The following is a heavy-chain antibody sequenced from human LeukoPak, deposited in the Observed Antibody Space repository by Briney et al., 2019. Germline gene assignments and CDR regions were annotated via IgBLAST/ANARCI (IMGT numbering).Heavy chain of an antibody. J-gene: IGHJ4*02. CDR3: ARVHFPSRYDSSGFDY. CDR1: GFTFSSYA. CDR2: IYSGGST. D-gene: IGHD3-22*01. V-gene: IGHV3-66*01. Sequence: PGGSLRLSCAASGFTFSSYAMSWVRQAPGKGLEWVSVIYSGGSTYYADSVKGRFTISRDNSKNTLYLQMNSLRAEDTAVYYCARVHFPSRYDSSGFDYWGQGTLVTVSS.